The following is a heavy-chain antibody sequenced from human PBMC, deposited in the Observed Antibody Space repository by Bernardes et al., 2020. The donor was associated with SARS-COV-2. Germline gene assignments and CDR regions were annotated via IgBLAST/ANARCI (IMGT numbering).Heavy chain of an antibody. J-gene: IGHJ4*02. V-gene: IGHV3-33*01. CDR1: GFTFSSYG. CDR3: ASNRAPYGSGSYYNFDY. D-gene: IGHD3-10*01. Sequence: SLRLSCAASGFTFSSYGMHWVRQAPGKGLEWVAVIWYDGSNKYYADSVKGRFTISRDNSKNTLYLQMNILRAEDTAVYYCASNRAPYGSGSYYNFDYWGQGTLVTVSS. CDR2: IWYDGSNK.